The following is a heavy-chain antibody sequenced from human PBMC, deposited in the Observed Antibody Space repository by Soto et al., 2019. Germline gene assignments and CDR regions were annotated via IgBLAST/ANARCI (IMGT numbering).Heavy chain of an antibody. J-gene: IGHJ4*02. CDR2: INHSGST. V-gene: IGHV4-34*01. CDR3: ARLGIYSGSGSYYFDY. Sequence: FEMRSLECGVCGGCITGCYWSCIRKPPGKGLEWIGEINHSGSTNYNPSLKSRVTISVDTSKNQFSLKLSSVTAADTAVYYCARLGIYSGSGSYYFDYWGQGTLVTVSS. D-gene: IGHD3-10*01. CDR1: GGCITGCY.